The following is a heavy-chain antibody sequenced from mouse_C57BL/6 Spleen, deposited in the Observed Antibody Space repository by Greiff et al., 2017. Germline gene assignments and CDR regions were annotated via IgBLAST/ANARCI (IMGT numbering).Heavy chain of an antibody. V-gene: IGHV1-55*01. CDR3: ERYRYYYGSSYDYAMDY. CDR1: GYTFTSYW. J-gene: IGHJ4*01. D-gene: IGHD1-1*01. CDR2: IYPGSGST. Sequence: QVQLQQPGAELVKPGASVKMSCKASGYTFTSYWITWVKQRPGQGLEWIGDIYPGSGSTNYNEKFKSKATLTVDTSSSTAYMQLSSLTSEDSAVYYCERYRYYYGSSYDYAMDYWGQGTSVTVSS.